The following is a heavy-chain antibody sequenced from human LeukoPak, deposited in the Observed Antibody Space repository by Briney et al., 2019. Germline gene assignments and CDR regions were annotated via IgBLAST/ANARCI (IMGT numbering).Heavy chain of an antibody. CDR1: GFTFSDHY. CDR2: ARNKANSYTT. D-gene: IGHD3-22*01. J-gene: IGHJ4*02. Sequence: GGSLRLSCAASGFTFSDHYMDWVRQAPGKGLEWVGRARNKANSYTTEYAASVKGRFTISRDDSKNSLYLQMNSLKTEDTAVYYCARANVYYGDGYYPVVGYYFDYWGQGSLVTVSS. CDR3: ARANVYYGDGYYPVVGYYFDY. V-gene: IGHV3-72*01.